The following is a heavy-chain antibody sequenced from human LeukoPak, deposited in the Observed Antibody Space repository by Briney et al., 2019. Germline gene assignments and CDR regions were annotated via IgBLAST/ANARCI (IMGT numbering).Heavy chain of an antibody. J-gene: IGHJ6*02. D-gene: IGHD3-3*01. Sequence: ASVKVSCKASGYTFTSYYMHWVRQAPGQGLEWMGIINPSGGRTSYAQKFQGRVTMTRDTSTSTVYMELSSLRSEDTAVYYCARPSERSTIFGVVIIPPYGMDVWGQGTTVTVSS. CDR1: GYTFTSYY. V-gene: IGHV1-46*01. CDR3: ARPSERSTIFGVVIIPPYGMDV. CDR2: INPSGGRT.